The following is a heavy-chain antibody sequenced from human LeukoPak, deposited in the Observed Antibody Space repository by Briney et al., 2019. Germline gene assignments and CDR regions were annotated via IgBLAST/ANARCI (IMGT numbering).Heavy chain of an antibody. CDR2: IYDTGST. D-gene: IGHD2-15*01. CDR3: ARAQVYCSGGTCYLIGFDY. V-gene: IGHV4-59*01. Sequence: SETLSLTCTVSGDSISSYSWSWIRQSPGKGLEWIGYIYDTGSTNYNPSLKSRVAISVDTSKKKFSLKMTSVTAADTAVYYCARAQVYCSGGTCYLIGFDYWGQGTLVTVSS. CDR1: GDSISSYS. J-gene: IGHJ4*02.